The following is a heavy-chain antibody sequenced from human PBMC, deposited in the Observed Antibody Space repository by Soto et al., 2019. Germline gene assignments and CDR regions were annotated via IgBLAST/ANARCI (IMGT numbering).Heavy chain of an antibody. CDR1: GYTFTGYY. CDR3: ARDPGYDILTGYYPAAYYYYGMDV. V-gene: IGHV1-2*04. D-gene: IGHD3-9*01. Sequence: ASVKVSCKASGYTFTGYYMHWVRQAPGQGLEWMGWINPNSGGTNYAQKFQGWVTMTRDTSISTAYMELSRLGSDDTAVYYCARDPGYDILTGYYPAAYYYYGMDVWGQGTTVTVSS. J-gene: IGHJ6*02. CDR2: INPNSGGT.